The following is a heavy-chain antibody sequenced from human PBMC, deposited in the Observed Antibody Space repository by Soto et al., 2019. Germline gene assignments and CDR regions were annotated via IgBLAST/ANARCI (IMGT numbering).Heavy chain of an antibody. CDR1: GLTFSSYG. CDR3: AKPSGDYVRGAFDI. J-gene: IGHJ3*02. D-gene: IGHD4-17*01. V-gene: IGHV3-30*18. CDR2: ISYDGSNK. Sequence: GSLRLSCAASGLTFSSYGMHWVRQAPGKGLEWVAVISYDGSNKYYADSVKGRSTISRDNSKNTLYLQMNCLRAEDTAVYYCAKPSGDYVRGAFDIWGQGTMVTVSS.